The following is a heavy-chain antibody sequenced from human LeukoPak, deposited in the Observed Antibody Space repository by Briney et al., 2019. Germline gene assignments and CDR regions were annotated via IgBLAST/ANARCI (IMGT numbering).Heavy chain of an antibody. CDR2: MYYSGNT. Sequence: SETLSLTCTVSGGSISSYYWSWIRQPPGKGLEWIGYMYYSGNTKYNPSLKSRVTISGDTSKKQFSLKLSSVTAADTAVYYCAREYRANDPPYFDYWGREPLVTVPS. CDR3: AREYRANDPPYFDY. CDR1: GGSISSYY. V-gene: IGHV4-59*01. J-gene: IGHJ4*02. D-gene: IGHD1-1*01.